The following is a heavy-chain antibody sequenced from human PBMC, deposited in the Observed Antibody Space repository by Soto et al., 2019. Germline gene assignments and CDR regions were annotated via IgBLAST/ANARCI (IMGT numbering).Heavy chain of an antibody. CDR3: ARTQPRQISGYCSSTSSYHGNYYYYYGMDV. J-gene: IGHJ6*01. V-gene: IGHV1-2*04. D-gene: IGHD2-2*01. Sequence: ASVKVSCKASGYTFTGYYMHWVRQAPGQGLEWMGWINPNSGGTNYAQKFQGWVTITADKSTSTAYMELSSLRSEDTAVYYCARTQPRQISGYCSSTSSYHGNYYYYYGMDVWGQGTTVTVSS. CDR2: INPNSGGT. CDR1: GYTFTGYY.